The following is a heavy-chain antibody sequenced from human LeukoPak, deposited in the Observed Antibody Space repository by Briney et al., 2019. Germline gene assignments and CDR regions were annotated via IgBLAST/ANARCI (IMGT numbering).Heavy chain of an antibody. D-gene: IGHD6-13*01. CDR2: IIPILGIA. CDR3: ARDSGRDSSSWYRY. Sequence: GASVKVSCKASGGTFSSYAISWARQAPGQGLEWMGRIIPILGIANYAQKFQGRVTITADKSTSTAYMELSSLRSEDTAVYYCARDSGRDSSSWYRYWGEGTLVTVSS. J-gene: IGHJ4*02. V-gene: IGHV1-69*04. CDR1: GGTFSSYA.